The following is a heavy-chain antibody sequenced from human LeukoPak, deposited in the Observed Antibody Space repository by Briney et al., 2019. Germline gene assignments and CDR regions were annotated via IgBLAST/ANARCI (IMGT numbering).Heavy chain of an antibody. J-gene: IGHJ4*02. Sequence: GGSLRLSCAASGFTFSDYEMNWVRQTPEKGLEWVSYISSSGTTIYYADSVRGRFTISRDNAKKSLYLQIHSLRADDTAVYYCASLIRLFNYWGQGTLVTVSS. CDR3: ASLIRLFNY. CDR2: ISSSGTTI. D-gene: IGHD3-16*01. CDR1: GFTFSDYE. V-gene: IGHV3-48*03.